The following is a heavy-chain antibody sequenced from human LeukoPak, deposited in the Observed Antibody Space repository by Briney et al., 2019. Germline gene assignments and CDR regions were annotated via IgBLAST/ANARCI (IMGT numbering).Heavy chain of an antibody. CDR2: INHSGST. Sequence: SETLSLTCTVSGGSISSGGYYWSWIRQPPGKGLEWIGEINHSGSTNYNPSLKSRVTISVDTSKNQFSLKLSSVTAADTAVYYCARGGSSRDYWGQGTLVTVSS. D-gene: IGHD6-13*01. J-gene: IGHJ4*02. CDR3: ARGGSSRDY. CDR1: GGSISSGGYY. V-gene: IGHV4-39*07.